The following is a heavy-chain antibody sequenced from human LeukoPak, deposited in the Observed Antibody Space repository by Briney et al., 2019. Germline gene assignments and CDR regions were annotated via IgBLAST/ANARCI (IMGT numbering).Heavy chain of an antibody. CDR1: GFTFSSYW. J-gene: IGHJ4*02. Sequence: GGSLRLSRAASGFTFSSYWMHWVRQAPETGLVWVSRIKSDGSSTTYADSVKGRFTISRDNAKNTLYLQMNSLRAEDTAVYYCAKGYDSSVTNFDYWGQGTLVTVSS. CDR3: AKGYDSSVTNFDY. CDR2: IKSDGSST. D-gene: IGHD3-22*01. V-gene: IGHV3-74*01.